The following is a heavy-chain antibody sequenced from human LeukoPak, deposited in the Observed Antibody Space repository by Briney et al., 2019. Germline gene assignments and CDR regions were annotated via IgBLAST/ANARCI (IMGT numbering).Heavy chain of an antibody. CDR2: SDPEEGET. CDR1: GYTFIGYY. D-gene: IGHD4-17*01. V-gene: IGHV1-24*01. CDR3: ATLDYVYGDYAYFHH. J-gene: IGHJ1*01. Sequence: GSVKVSCKASGYTFIGYYMHWVRQAPGKGLEWMGSSDPEEGETIYAQKFQGRVTMTEDTSTDTAYMELSSLRSEDTAVYYCATLDYVYGDYAYFHHWGQGTLVTVSS.